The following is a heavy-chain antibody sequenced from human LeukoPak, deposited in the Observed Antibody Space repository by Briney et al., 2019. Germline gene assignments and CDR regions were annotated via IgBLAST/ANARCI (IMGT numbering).Heavy chain of an antibody. CDR2: ISGSGGST. CDR3: ARPNYYGSGSYADVYYFDY. CDR1: GFTFSSYA. V-gene: IGHV3-23*01. Sequence: PGGSLRLSCAASGFTFSSYAMSGVRQAPGKGLEWVAAISGSGGSTYYADSVKGRFTISRDNSKNTLYLQMNSLRAEDTAVYYCARPNYYGSGSYADVYYFDYWGQGTLVTVSS. J-gene: IGHJ4*02. D-gene: IGHD3-10*01.